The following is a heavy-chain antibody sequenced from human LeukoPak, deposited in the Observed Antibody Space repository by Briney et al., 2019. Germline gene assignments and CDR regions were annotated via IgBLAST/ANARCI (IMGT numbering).Heavy chain of an antibody. J-gene: IGHJ4*02. CDR3: ARVGEITMTAEPSFDY. CDR1: GYTLTSYY. CDR2: IIPIFGTA. V-gene: IGHV1-69*13. D-gene: IGHD3-22*01. Sequence: GASVKVSCKASGYTLTSYYMHWVRQAPGQGLEWMGGIIPIFGTANYAQKFQGRVTITADESTSTAYMELSSLRSEDTAVYYCARVGEITMTAEPSFDYWGQGTLVTVSS.